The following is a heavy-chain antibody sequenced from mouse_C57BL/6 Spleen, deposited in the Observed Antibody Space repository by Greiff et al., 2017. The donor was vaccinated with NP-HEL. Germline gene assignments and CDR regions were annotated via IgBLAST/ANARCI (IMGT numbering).Heavy chain of an antibody. CDR3: TEGSYYFDY. V-gene: IGHV1-15*01. J-gene: IGHJ2*01. Sequence: QVQLKQSGAELVRPGASVTLSCKASGYTFTDYEMHWVKQTPVHGLEWIGAIDPETGGTAYNQKFKGKAILTADKSSSTAYMELRSLTSEDSAVYDCTEGSYYFDYWGQGTTLTVSS. CDR1: GYTFTDYE. CDR2: IDPETGGT.